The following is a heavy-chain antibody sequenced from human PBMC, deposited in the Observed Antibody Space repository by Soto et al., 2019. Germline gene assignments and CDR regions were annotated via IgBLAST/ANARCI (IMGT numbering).Heavy chain of an antibody. V-gene: IGHV2-70*04. D-gene: IGHD2-15*01. J-gene: IGHJ4*02. CDR3: ARMFHCSGGTCPFDY. CDR1: GFSLSTSGMR. CDR2: IDWDDDK. Sequence: SGPTLVNPTQTLTLTCTFSGFSLSTSGMRVSWIRQPPGKALEWLARIDWDDDKFYNTSLKARLTISKDSSKNQVVLTMTNMDPVDTATYYCARMFHCSGGTCPFDYWGQGALVTVSS.